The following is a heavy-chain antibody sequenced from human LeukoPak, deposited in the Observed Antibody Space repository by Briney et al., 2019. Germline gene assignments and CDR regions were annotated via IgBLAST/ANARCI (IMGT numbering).Heavy chain of an antibody. CDR1: GGTFSSYA. Sequence: SVKVSCKASGGTFSSYAISWVRQAPGQGLEWMGRIIPILGIANYAQKFQGRVSITADKSTSTAYMELSSLRSEDTAVYYCARVSRFGELLIDYWGQGTLVTVSS. J-gene: IGHJ4*02. CDR2: IIPILGIA. D-gene: IGHD3-10*01. CDR3: ARVSRFGELLIDY. V-gene: IGHV1-69*04.